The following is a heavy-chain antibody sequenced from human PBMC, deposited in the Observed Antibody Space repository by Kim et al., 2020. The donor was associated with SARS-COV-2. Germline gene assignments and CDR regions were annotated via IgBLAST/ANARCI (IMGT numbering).Heavy chain of an antibody. CDR1: GGSISSSNYY. J-gene: IGHJ4*02. Sequence: SETLSLTCAVSGGSISSSNYYWGWIRQPPGKGLEWIGSIYYSGSSYYNPSLKSRVIISVDTSKNQFSLKLSSVTAADTAVYYCAIVIPSDFVDCWGQGTLVTVSS. CDR3: AIVIPSDFVDC. V-gene: IGHV4-39*01. CDR2: IYYSGSS. D-gene: IGHD3-16*02.